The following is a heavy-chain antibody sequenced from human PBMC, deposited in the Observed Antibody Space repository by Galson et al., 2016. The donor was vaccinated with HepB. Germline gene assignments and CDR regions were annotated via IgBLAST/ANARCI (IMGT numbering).Heavy chain of an antibody. CDR2: TRSSDET. D-gene: IGHD6-19*01. CDR3: ARGFHLAMGIPMDN. Sequence: TLSLTCSFSGGTISSYDLYWSWIRQPAGKGLEWIGRTRSSDETIYNPSLENRVTISVDTFKKQVSLSLSSVTAADTAVYYCARGFHLAMGIPMDNWGQGALVTVSS. CDR1: GGTISSYDLY. V-gene: IGHV4-61*02. J-gene: IGHJ4*02.